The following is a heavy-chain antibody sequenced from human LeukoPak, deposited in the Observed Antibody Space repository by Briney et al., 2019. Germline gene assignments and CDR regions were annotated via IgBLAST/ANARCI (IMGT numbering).Heavy chain of an antibody. CDR2: IYYSGST. D-gene: IGHD2-2*01. V-gene: IGHV4-39*07. J-gene: IGHJ3*02. CDR3: ARDPRYCSSTSRSSFDI. CDR1: GGSISSSSYY. Sequence: SETLSLTCTVSGGSISSSSYYWGWIRQPPGKGLEWIGSIYYSGSTHYNPSLKSRVTISVDTSKFQFSLKLSSVTAAATAVYYCARDPRYCSSTSRSSFDIWGQGTMVTVSS.